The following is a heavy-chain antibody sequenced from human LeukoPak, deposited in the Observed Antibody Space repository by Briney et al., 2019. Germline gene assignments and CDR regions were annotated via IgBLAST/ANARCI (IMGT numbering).Heavy chain of an antibody. CDR2: IYYSGTT. CDR3: AREVSSGWDYFDY. D-gene: IGHD6-19*01. CDR1: GVSISSSNFY. J-gene: IGHJ4*02. V-gene: IGHV4-39*02. Sequence: SETLSLTCTVSGVSISSSNFYWDWIRQPPGKGLEWIGNIYYSGTTYYNPSLKSRVTISLDTSKNQFSLKLNSVTAADTAVYYCAREVSSGWDYFDYWGQGTLVTVSS.